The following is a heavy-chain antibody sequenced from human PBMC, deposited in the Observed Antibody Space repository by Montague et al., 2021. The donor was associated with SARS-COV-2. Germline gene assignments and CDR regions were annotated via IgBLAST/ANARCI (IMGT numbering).Heavy chain of an antibody. Sequence: SETLSLTCTVSGGSITSYYWSWIWQPPGKGLEHIGYIYYSWSTNYNPSLKSRVTMSVDTSKNQFSLKLSSVTAADTAVYYCARGDGHYYGSGTYPYYWGQGTLVTVSS. V-gene: IGHV4-59*01. CDR3: ARGDGHYYGSGTYPYY. CDR2: IYYSWST. J-gene: IGHJ4*02. CDR1: GGSITSYY. D-gene: IGHD3-10*01.